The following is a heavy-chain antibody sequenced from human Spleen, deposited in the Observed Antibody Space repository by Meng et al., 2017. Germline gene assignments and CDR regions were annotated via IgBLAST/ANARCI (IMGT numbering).Heavy chain of an antibody. D-gene: IGHD2-21*01. CDR3: VRNQGYSFGA. J-gene: IGHJ5*02. CDR2: ISQGSGRI. V-gene: IGHV4-4*02. Sequence: QGSGPGLVNPSGTLSVACLVSGDPIRSCDWWSWGRQPAWKGLEWIGEISQGSGRINYNPSLKSRVTISLDKSKNQFSMNVNTVTSADTGVYYCVRNQGYSFGAWGQGTLVTVSS. CDR1: GDPIRSCDW.